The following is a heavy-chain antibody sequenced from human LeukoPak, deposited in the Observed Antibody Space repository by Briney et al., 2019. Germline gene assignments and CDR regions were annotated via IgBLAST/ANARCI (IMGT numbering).Heavy chain of an antibody. CDR2: INAGNGNT. J-gene: IGHJ5*02. CDR3: ARGKIKPLTYGAYVYWFDP. D-gene: IGHD4-17*01. CDR1: GYSFTSYA. V-gene: IGHV1-3*03. Sequence: GASVKVSCNASGYSFTSYAIHWVRQAPGQRLKWSGWINAGNGNTKYSQEFQGRVTITSDTSASTAHMELSSLTSEDMAVYYCARGKIKPLTYGAYVYWFDPWGQGTLVTVSS.